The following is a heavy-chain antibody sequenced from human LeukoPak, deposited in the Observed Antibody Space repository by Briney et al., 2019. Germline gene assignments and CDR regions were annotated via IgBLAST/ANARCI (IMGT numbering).Heavy chain of an antibody. CDR3: ARDFDFWSGGGGLDV. CDR1: GFTFSNYD. J-gene: IGHJ6*02. V-gene: IGHV3-48*03. CDR2: ISSSGYTI. Sequence: GGSLRLSCGASGFTFSNYDVNWVRQAPGKGLEWVSYISSSGYTIYYADSVKGRFTISRDNARNSLFLQMNTLRAEDTAVYLCARDFDFWSGGGGLDVWGQGTTVIASS. D-gene: IGHD3-3*01.